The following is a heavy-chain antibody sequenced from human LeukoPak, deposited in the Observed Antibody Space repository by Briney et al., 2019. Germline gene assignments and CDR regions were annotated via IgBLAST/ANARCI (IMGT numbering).Heavy chain of an antibody. Sequence: ASVKVSCKASGGTFSSYAISWVRQAPGQGLEWMGGIIPIFGTANYAQKFQGRVTITADESTSTAYMELSSLRSEDTAVYYCARTAYDSSGYYYGRTEYYFDYWGQGTLVTVSS. CDR1: GGTFSSYA. J-gene: IGHJ4*02. CDR2: IIPIFGTA. D-gene: IGHD3-22*01. V-gene: IGHV1-69*01. CDR3: ARTAYDSSGYYYGRTEYYFDY.